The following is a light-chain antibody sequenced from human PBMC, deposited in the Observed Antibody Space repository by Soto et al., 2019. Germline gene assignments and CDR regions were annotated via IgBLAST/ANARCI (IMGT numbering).Light chain of an antibody. CDR1: QSVSSPY. CDR3: QQYGTSST. CDR2: GAS. V-gene: IGKV3-20*01. Sequence: TVLTQSPGTLSLSPGEGVTLSCRASQSVSSPYLAWYQQKRGQAPRLLISGASSRAPGIPDRFRGSGSGTHFTLTISRLEPEDFAVYYCQQYGTSSTFGQGTRLEI. J-gene: IGKJ5*01.